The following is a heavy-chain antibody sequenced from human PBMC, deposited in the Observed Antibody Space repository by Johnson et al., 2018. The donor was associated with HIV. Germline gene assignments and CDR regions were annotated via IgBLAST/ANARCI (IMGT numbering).Heavy chain of an antibody. CDR1: GFTFSSYA. CDR3: ARGDRDGYNLRDDAFDI. CDR2: ISYDGSNK. V-gene: IGHV3-30*04. J-gene: IGHJ3*02. Sequence: QVQLVESGGGVVQPGRSLRLSCAASGFTFSSYAMHWVRQAPGKGLEWVAVISYDGSNKYYADSVKGRFTISRDNSKNTLYLQMNSLRAEDTAVYYCARGDRDGYNLRDDAFDIWGQGTMVTVSS. D-gene: IGHD5-24*01.